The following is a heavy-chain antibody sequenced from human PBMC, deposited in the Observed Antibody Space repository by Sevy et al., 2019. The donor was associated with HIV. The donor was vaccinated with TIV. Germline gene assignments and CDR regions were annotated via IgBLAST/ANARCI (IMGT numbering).Heavy chain of an antibody. D-gene: IGHD3-9*01. CDR1: GFTISSYG. CDR3: ARDSDWLSAFDI. V-gene: IGHV3-33*01. Sequence: GGSLRLSCAASGFTISSYGMHWVRQAPGKGLEWVAVIWYDGSNKYYADSVKGRFTISRDNSKNTLYLQMNSLRAEDTAVYYCARDSDWLSAFDIWGQGTMVTVSS. CDR2: IWYDGSNK. J-gene: IGHJ3*02.